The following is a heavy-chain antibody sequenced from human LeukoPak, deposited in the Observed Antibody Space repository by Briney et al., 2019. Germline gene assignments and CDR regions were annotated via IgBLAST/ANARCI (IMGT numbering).Heavy chain of an antibody. CDR2: IYYSGST. J-gene: IGHJ3*02. CDR3: ARELSNDAFDI. D-gene: IGHD3-3*02. Sequence: SETLSLTCTVSGGSISSYYWSWIRQPPGKGPEWIGYIYYSGSTNYNPSLKSRVTISVDTSKNQFSLKLSSVTAADTAVYYCARELSNDAFDIWGQGTMVTVSS. CDR1: GGSISSYY. V-gene: IGHV4-59*01.